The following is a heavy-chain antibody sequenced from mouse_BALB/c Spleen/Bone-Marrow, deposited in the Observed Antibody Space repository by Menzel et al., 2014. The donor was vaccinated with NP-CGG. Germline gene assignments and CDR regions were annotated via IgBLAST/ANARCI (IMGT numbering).Heavy chain of an antibody. CDR2: INSNGGSA. Sequence: EVKLVESGGGLVKLGGSLKLSCAASGFTFSSYYMSWVRQTPEKRLELVAAINSNGGSAYYPDTVKGRFTISRDNAKNTLFPQMSSLRSEDTALYYCARHGGFGNYFDYWGQGTTLTVSS. CDR3: ARHGGFGNYFDY. J-gene: IGHJ2*01. D-gene: IGHD1-1*02. CDR1: GFTFSSYY. V-gene: IGHV5-6-2*01.